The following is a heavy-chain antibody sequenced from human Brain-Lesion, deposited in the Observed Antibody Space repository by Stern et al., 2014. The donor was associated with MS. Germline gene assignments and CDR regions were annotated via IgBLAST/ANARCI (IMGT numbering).Heavy chain of an antibody. CDR2: SDHSGST. D-gene: IGHD6-13*01. J-gene: IGHJ4*02. CDR1: GGSISSSNW. V-gene: IGHV4-4*02. CDR3: ARFPASRPHVFDS. Sequence: VQLVQSGPGLVKPSGTLSLTCAVSGGSISSSNWWSWVRQSPGKGLEWIGESDHSGSTIYNPSLKSRVTVSEDKSKNRFSLNLGSVTAADTAVYFCARFPASRPHVFDSWGQGTLVTVSS.